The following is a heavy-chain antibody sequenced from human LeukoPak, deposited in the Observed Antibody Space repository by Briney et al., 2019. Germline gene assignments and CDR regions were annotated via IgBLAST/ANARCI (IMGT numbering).Heavy chain of an antibody. J-gene: IGHJ4*02. Sequence: PGGSLRLSCAASGFTFSNAWMSWDRQAPGKGLEWVGSIYYSGRTYYNSSLKSRVTISVDTSKNQFSLKVTSVTAADTAVYYCASAYYDILGGHFDYWGQGTLVTVSS. CDR3: ASAYYDILGGHFDY. D-gene: IGHD3-9*01. CDR1: GFTFSNAW. CDR2: IYYSGRT. V-gene: IGHV4-38-2*01.